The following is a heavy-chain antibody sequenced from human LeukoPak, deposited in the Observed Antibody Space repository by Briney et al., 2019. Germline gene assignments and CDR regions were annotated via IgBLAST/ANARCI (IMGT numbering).Heavy chain of an antibody. J-gene: IGHJ3*02. CDR3: ARDRYDFWSGYYTGSNAFDI. CDR2: INPNSGGT. Sequence: AASVKVSCKASGYTFTGYYMHWVRQAPGQGLEWMGWINPNSGGTNYAQKLQGRVTMTTDTSTSTAYMELRSLRSDDTAVYYCARDRYDFWSGYYTGSNAFDIWGQGTMVTVSS. CDR1: GYTFTGYY. D-gene: IGHD3-3*01. V-gene: IGHV1-2*02.